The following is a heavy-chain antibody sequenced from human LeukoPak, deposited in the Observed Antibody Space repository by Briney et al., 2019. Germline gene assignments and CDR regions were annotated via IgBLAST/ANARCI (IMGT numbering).Heavy chain of an antibody. J-gene: IGHJ5*02. CDR1: GYTFTSYG. CDR2: ISAYNGNT. V-gene: IGHV1-18*01. CDR3: ARGSADYVWGSYEGNWLDP. D-gene: IGHD3-16*01. Sequence: ASVKVSCKASGYTFTSYGISWVRQAPGQGLEWRGWISAYNGNTNYAQKLQGRVTMTTDTSTSTAYMELRSLRSDDTAVYYCARGSADYVWGSYEGNWLDPWGQGTLVTVSS.